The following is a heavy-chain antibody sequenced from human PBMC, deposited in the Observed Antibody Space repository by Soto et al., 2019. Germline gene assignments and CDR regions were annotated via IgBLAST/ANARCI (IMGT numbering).Heavy chain of an antibody. CDR2: IYYSGGT. CDR1: GGSINSVGYY. CDR3: ARDFCNGDSCYFDY. V-gene: IGHV4-31*03. Sequence: QVQLQESGPGLVKPSQTLSLTCTVSGGSINSVGYYWSWIRQHPGKGLEWIGYIYYSGGTYYNPSLKSRGTISVDTSKNQFSLKLTSVTAADTAIYYCARDFCNGDSCYFDYWGQGTLVTVSS. D-gene: IGHD2-15*01. J-gene: IGHJ4*02.